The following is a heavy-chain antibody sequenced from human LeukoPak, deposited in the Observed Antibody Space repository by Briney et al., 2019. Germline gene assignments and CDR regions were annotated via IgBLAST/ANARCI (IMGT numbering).Heavy chain of an antibody. CDR2: TSYDGSNK. V-gene: IGHV3-30*18. J-gene: IGHJ3*02. CDR1: GFTFSSYG. D-gene: IGHD6-19*01. Sequence: PGGSLRLSCAASGFTFSSYGMHWVRQAPGKGLEWVAVTSYDGSNKYYADSVKGRFTISRDNSKNTLYLQMNSLRAEDTAVYYCAKSIAVAGTGAFDIWGQGTMVTVSS. CDR3: AKSIAVAGTGAFDI.